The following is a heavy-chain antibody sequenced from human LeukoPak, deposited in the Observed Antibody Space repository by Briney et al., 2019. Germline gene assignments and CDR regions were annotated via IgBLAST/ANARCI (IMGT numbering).Heavy chain of an antibody. Sequence: SETLSLACAVYGGSFSGYYWSWIRQPPGKGLEWIGEINHSGSTNYNPSLKSRVTISVDTSKNQFSLKLSSVTAADTAVYYCARGTAFDYWGQGTLVTVSS. V-gene: IGHV4-34*01. CDR2: INHSGST. J-gene: IGHJ4*02. CDR1: GGSFSGYY. CDR3: ARGTAFDY.